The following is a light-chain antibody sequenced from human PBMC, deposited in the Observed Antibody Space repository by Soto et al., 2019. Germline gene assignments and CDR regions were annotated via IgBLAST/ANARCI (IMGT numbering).Light chain of an antibody. V-gene: IGLV1-47*01. Sequence: QSVLTQPPSASGTPGQRVTISCSGSSSNIGSNYVYWYQQLPGTAPKLLIYRNNQRPSGVPDRLSGSKSGTSAYLAISGLRSEDEADYYCAAWDDSLSGLYVFGTGTKLTVL. CDR3: AAWDDSLSGLYV. CDR2: RNN. J-gene: IGLJ1*01. CDR1: SSNIGSNY.